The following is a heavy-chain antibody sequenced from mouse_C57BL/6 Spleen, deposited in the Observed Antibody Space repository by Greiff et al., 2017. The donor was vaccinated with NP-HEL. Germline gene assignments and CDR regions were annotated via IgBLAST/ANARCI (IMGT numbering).Heavy chain of an antibody. CDR2: INPNNGGT. Sequence: EVQLQQSGPELVKPGASVKIPCKASGYTFTDYNMDWVKQSHGKSLEWIGDINPNNGGTIYNQKFKGKATLTVDKSSSTAYMELRSLTSEDTAVYYCARWYDYDAWFAYWGQGTLVTVSA. J-gene: IGHJ3*01. CDR3: ARWYDYDAWFAY. D-gene: IGHD2-4*01. CDR1: GYTFTDYN. V-gene: IGHV1-18*01.